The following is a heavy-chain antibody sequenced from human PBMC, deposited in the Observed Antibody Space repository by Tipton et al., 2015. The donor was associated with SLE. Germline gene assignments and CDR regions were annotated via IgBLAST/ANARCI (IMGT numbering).Heavy chain of an antibody. CDR2: ISSSSSYI. CDR3: ARQNSVAGDWYFDL. D-gene: IGHD6-19*01. J-gene: IGHJ2*01. CDR1: GFTFSSYN. Sequence: SLRLSCAASGFTFSSYNMNWVRQAPGKGLEWVSSISSSSSYIYYADSVKGRFTISRDNAKNSLYLQMNSLRAEDTAVYYCARQNSVAGDWYFDLWGRGTLVTVSS. V-gene: IGHV3-21*03.